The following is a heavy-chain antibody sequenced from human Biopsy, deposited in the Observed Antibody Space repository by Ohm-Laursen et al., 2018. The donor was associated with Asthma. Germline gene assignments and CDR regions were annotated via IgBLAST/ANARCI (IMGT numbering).Heavy chain of an antibody. J-gene: IGHJ1*01. CDR1: GFTLGDYW. Sequence: SLRLSCSASGFTLGDYWMSWVRKVPGRGLEWVANIKHDGSENNHVDSLKGRFTISRDNAKNSLYLQMNRLRAEDTAVYYCARTFHFWSPYHAEHYQLWGQGALVTVSS. D-gene: IGHD3-3*02. CDR3: ARTFHFWSPYHAEHYQL. V-gene: IGHV3-7*01. CDR2: IKHDGSEN.